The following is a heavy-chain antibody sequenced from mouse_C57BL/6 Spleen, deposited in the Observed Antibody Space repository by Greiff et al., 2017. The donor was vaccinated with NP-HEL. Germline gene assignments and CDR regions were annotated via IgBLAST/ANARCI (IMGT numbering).Heavy chain of an antibody. V-gene: IGHV5-17*01. CDR1: GFTFSDYG. CDR3: ARETTVVARGFAY. CDR2: ISRGSSTI. D-gene: IGHD1-1*01. Sequence: EVQGVESGGGLVKPGGSLKLSCAASGFTFSDYGMHWVRQAPEQGLEWVAYISRGSSTIYYADTVKGRFTISRDNAKNTLFLQMTSLRSEDTAMYYCARETTVVARGFAYWGQGTLVTVSA. J-gene: IGHJ3*01.